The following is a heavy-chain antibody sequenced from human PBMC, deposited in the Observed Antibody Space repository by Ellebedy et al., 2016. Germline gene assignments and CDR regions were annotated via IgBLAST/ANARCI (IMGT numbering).Heavy chain of an antibody. CDR3: AREYGDYGNAFDI. CDR2: IKQDGSEK. D-gene: IGHD4-17*01. V-gene: IGHV3-7*01. J-gene: IGHJ3*02. Sequence: GESLKISXAASGFTFSSYWMSWVRQAPGKGLEWVANIKQDGSEKYYVDSVKGRFTISRDNAKNSLYLQMNSLRAEDTAVYYCAREYGDYGNAFDIWGQGTMVTVSS. CDR1: GFTFSSYW.